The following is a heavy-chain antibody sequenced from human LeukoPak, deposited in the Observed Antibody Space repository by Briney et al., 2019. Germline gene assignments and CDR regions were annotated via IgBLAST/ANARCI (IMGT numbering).Heavy chain of an antibody. J-gene: IGHJ5*02. Sequence: GGSLRLSCAASGLIFGNYAMSWVRQAPGMGLEWVSVIRGSGSSTYYADSVKGRFTISRDNSKNTLYLQMNSLRAEDTAVYYWARVGPFWFGEWWECDPWGQGTLVTVSS. D-gene: IGHD3-10*01. CDR3: ARVGPFWFGEWWECDP. CDR2: IRGSGSST. V-gene: IGHV3-23*01. CDR1: GLIFGNYA.